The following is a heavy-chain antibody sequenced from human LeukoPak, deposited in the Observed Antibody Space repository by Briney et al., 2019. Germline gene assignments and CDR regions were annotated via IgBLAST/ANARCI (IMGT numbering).Heavy chain of an antibody. CDR1: GFTVSSNY. Sequence: GGSLRLSCAASGFTVSSNYMSWVRQAPGQGLEWVSVIYSGGSTYYADSVKGRFTISRDNSKNTLYLQMNSLRAEDTAVYYCARDLSGVGSFDYWGQGTLVTVSS. D-gene: IGHD1-26*01. J-gene: IGHJ4*02. V-gene: IGHV3-53*01. CDR2: IYSGGST. CDR3: ARDLSGVGSFDY.